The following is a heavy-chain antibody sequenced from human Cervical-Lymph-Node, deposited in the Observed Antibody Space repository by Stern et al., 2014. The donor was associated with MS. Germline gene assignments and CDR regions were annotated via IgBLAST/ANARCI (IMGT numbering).Heavy chain of an antibody. CDR1: GFTFSDYF. CDR2: ISSSGSPI. Sequence: MQLVESGGALVKPGGSLRLSCAASGFTFSDYFMTWIRQAPGKGLEWISYISSSGSPIYYADSVKGRFTISRDNGKNSLYLQMNSLRAEDTAVYYCARRSWGRNFDYWGQGTLVTVSS. CDR3: ARRSWGRNFDY. J-gene: IGHJ4*02. D-gene: IGHD1-26*01. V-gene: IGHV3-11*01.